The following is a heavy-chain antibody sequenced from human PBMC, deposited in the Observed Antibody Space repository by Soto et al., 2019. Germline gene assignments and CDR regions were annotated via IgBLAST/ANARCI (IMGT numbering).Heavy chain of an antibody. Sequence: QVQLVESGGGVVQPGRSLRLSCAASGFTFSSYGMHWVRQAPGKGLEWVAVISYDGSNKYYADSVKGRFTISRDNSMNTLYLQMNSLRAEDTAVYYCAGAGGLLLDYWGRGTLVTVSS. CDR3: AGAGGLLLDY. CDR1: GFTFSSYG. V-gene: IGHV3-30*03. J-gene: IGHJ4*02. CDR2: ISYDGSNK. D-gene: IGHD2-15*01.